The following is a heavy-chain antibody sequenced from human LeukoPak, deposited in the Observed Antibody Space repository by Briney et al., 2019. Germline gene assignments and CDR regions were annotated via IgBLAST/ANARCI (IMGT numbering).Heavy chain of an antibody. V-gene: IGHV3-15*01. CDR1: GFTFSNVY. J-gene: IGHJ4*02. CDR3: TSVTIAAGGILDH. D-gene: IGHD6-13*01. Sequence: PGGSLRLSCAASGFTFSNVYMTWVRQAPGKGLEWVGRIRSKTDGGTTDYAAPVKGRFTISRDDSKNTLYLQMNSLKTEDTGLYYCTSVTIAAGGILDHWGRGTLVTVSS. CDR2: IRSKTDGGTT.